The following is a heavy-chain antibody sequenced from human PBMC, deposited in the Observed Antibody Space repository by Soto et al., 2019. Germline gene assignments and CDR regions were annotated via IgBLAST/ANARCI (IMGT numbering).Heavy chain of an antibody. CDR2: IYKSGLA. D-gene: IGHD2-2*01. CDR3: ARPVYAHGAFAV. Sequence: SETLSLTCTVSGDSMTISDFLWGWLRQPPGKGLEWIGGIYKSGLADYNPSLRRRATVSVDTSRNQLFLNLTSVTAADTAIYYCARPVYAHGAFAVWGQGKLVTVSS. V-gene: IGHV4-39*01. J-gene: IGHJ3*01. CDR1: GDSMTISDFL.